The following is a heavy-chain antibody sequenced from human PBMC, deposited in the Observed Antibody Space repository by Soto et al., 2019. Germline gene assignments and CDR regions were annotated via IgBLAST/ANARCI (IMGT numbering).Heavy chain of an antibody. CDR3: AKDPSSGWNRNTDY. D-gene: IGHD6-19*01. CDR2: ISYDGSNK. V-gene: IGHV3-30*18. J-gene: IGHJ4*02. CDR1: GFTFSSYG. Sequence: QVQLVESGGGVVQPGRSLRLSCAASGFTFSSYGVHWVRQAPGKGLEWVASISYDGSNKYYADSVKGRFTISRDNSKNTLYLQMNSLRAEDTAVYYCAKDPSSGWNRNTDYWGQGTLVTVSS.